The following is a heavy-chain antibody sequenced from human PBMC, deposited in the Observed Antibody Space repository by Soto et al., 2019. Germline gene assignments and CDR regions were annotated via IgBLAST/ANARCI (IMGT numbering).Heavy chain of an antibody. Sequence: ASVKVSCKASGYTFTGYYMHWVRQAPGQGLEWMGWINPNSGGTNYAQKFQGWVTMTRDTSISTAYMELSRLRSDDTAVYYCARTFGGYDDYGFEYWGQGTLVTVSS. CDR1: GYTFTGYY. D-gene: IGHD5-12*01. V-gene: IGHV1-2*04. J-gene: IGHJ4*02. CDR3: ARTFGGYDDYGFEY. CDR2: INPNSGGT.